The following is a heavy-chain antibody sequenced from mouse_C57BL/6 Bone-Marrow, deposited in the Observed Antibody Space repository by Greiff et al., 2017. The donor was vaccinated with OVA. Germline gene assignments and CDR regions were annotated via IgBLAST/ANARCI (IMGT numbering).Heavy chain of an antibody. J-gene: IGHJ1*03. V-gene: IGHV1-39*01. Sequence: VHVKQSGPELVKPGASVKISCKASGYSFTDYNMNWVKQSNGKSLEWIGVINPNYGTTSYNQKFKGKATLTVDQSSSTAYMQLNSLTSADSAVYYCAFYYGSSYRYFDVWGTGTTVTVSS. D-gene: IGHD1-1*01. CDR3: AFYYGSSYRYFDV. CDR1: GYSFTDYN. CDR2: INPNYGTT.